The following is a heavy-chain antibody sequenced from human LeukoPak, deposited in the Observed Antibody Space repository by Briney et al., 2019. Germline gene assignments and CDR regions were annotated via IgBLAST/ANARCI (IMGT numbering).Heavy chain of an antibody. V-gene: IGHV4-59*01. CDR3: ARDVGRFSFVFGY. CDR2: VFYSGST. J-gene: IGHJ4*02. D-gene: IGHD5-18*01. Sequence: SETLSLTRTVSGGSISSYYWSWIRQPPGKGLEWIGYVFYSGSTNYNPSLKSRVTISVDTSKNQFTLKLSSVTPADTAVYYCARDVGRFSFVFGYWGQGTLVTVSS. CDR1: GGSISSYY.